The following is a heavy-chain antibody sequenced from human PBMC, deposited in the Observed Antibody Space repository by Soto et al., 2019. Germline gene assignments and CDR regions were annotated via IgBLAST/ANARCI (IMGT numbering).Heavy chain of an antibody. CDR1: TFSRYW. CDR3: ASPLPYYVFLTGYLGDHLYAFDI. D-gene: IGHD3-9*01. CDR2: IKEDGSEE. V-gene: IGHV3-7*01. Sequence: TFSRYWMYLVRQAPSKGLEGEANIKEDGSEENYADSVKGRFTISRDNAKNSLYLQMNSLRAEDTAVYYCASPLPYYVFLTGYLGDHLYAFDIWGQGTTVTVSS. J-gene: IGHJ3*02.